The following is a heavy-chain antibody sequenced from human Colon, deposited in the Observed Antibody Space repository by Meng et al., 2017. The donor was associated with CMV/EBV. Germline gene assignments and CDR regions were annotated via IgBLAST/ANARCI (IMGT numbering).Heavy chain of an antibody. CDR2: INPGTGDT. Sequence: ASVKVSCKASGYTFIGYYLHWVRQAPGHGLEWMGRINPGTGDTDYAQIFQGRVTMTRDTSINTAYMDLTKLTSVDTAIYYCATEVNWGGVCTSTNCPPWGQGTLVTVSS. CDR3: ATEVNWGGVCTSTNCPP. V-gene: IGHV1-2*06. CDR1: GYTFIGYY. D-gene: IGHD3-16*01. J-gene: IGHJ5*02.